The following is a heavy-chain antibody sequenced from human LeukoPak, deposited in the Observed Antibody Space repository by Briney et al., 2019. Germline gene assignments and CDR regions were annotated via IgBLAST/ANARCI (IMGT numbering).Heavy chain of an antibody. V-gene: IGHV1-69*05. CDR1: GGTFSSYA. CDR3: ARGKDYYDSSGYLDY. CDR2: IIPIFGTA. Sequence: SVKVSCKASGGTFSSYAISWVRQAPGQGLEWMGRIIPIFGTANYAQKFQGRVAITTDESTSTAYMELSSLRSEDTAVYYCARGKDYYDSSGYLDYWGQGTLVTVSS. J-gene: IGHJ4*02. D-gene: IGHD3-22*01.